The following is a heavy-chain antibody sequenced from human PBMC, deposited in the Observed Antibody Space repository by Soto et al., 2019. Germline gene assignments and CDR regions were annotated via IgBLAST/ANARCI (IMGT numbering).Heavy chain of an antibody. CDR3: ARDPSGSRGWFDP. CDR1: GGTMNSGDDV. CDR2: IYYSGST. J-gene: IGHJ5*02. D-gene: IGHD3-10*01. Sequence: TLSLTCSVSGGTMNSGDDVGSWIRQPPGKGLEWIGYIYYSGSTKFNPSLKSRVTISVDTSKNQFSLKLSSVTAADTAVYYCARDPSGSRGWFDPWGQGILVTVSS. V-gene: IGHV4-30-4*01.